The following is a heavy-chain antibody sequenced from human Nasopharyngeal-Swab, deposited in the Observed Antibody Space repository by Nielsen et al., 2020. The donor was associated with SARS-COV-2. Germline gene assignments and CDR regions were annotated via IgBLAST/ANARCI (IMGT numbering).Heavy chain of an antibody. J-gene: IGHJ6*02. CDR2: ISGSDYST. CDR1: GFTFNTYA. Sequence: GGSLRLSCAASGFTFNTYAISWVRQAPGKGLEWVSVISGSDYSTKYADSVKGRFTISRDNSKNTVNLQINSLRAEDTAMYYCAKDRDSGDDSGEYYHYYGMDVWGQGTSVTVS. V-gene: IGHV3-23*01. D-gene: IGHD5-12*01. CDR3: AKDRDSGDDSGEYYHYYGMDV.